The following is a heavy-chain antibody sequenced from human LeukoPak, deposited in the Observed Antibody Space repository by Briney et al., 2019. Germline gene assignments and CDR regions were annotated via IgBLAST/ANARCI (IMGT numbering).Heavy chain of an antibody. J-gene: IGHJ6*03. CDR1: GGSISSSSYY. D-gene: IGHD3-10*01. CDR2: MYYSGST. Sequence: SETLSLTCTVSGGSISSSSYYWGWIRQPPGEGLEWIGSMYYSGSTFYNPSLKSRVTILVDTSKNQFSLKLSSVTAADTAVYYCARDYGSGRRYYYMDVWGKGTTVTVSS. CDR3: ARDYGSGRRYYYMDV. V-gene: IGHV4-39*07.